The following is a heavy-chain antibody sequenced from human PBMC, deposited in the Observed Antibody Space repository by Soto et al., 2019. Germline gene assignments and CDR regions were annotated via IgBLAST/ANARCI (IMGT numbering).Heavy chain of an antibody. Sequence: EVQLVESGGGLVQPGGSLKLSCAASGFTFSGSAMHWVRQASGKGLEWVGRIRSKANSYATAYAASVKGRFTISRDDSKNTAYLQMNSLKTEDTAVYYCTRRVEMATIDPDHWGQGTLVTVSS. D-gene: IGHD5-12*01. CDR2: IRSKANSYAT. J-gene: IGHJ4*02. CDR1: GFTFSGSA. CDR3: TRRVEMATIDPDH. V-gene: IGHV3-73*02.